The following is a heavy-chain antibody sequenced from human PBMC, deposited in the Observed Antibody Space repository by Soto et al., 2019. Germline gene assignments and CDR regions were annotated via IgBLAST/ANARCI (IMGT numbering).Heavy chain of an antibody. Sequence: GGSLRLSCAASGFTFSDYYMSWIRQAPGKGLEWVSYISSSGSTIYYADSVKGRFTISRDNAKNSLYLQMNSLRAEDTAVYYCARGSDFWSGYRHHEPFDYWGQGTLVTVSS. J-gene: IGHJ4*02. CDR2: ISSSGSTI. CDR1: GFTFSDYY. CDR3: ARGSDFWSGYRHHEPFDY. V-gene: IGHV3-11*01. D-gene: IGHD3-3*01.